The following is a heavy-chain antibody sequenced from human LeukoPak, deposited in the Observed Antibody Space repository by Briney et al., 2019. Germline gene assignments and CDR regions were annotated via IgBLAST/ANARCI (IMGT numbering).Heavy chain of an antibody. CDR3: AREVLAGTTSWFDP. D-gene: IGHD1-7*01. J-gene: IGHJ5*02. CDR2: ISYDGSNK. V-gene: IGHV3-30*03. Sequence: PGGSLRLSCAASGFTFSSYGMHWVRQAPGKGLEWVAVISYDGSNKYYADSVKGRFTISRDNAKNSLYLQMNSLRAEDTAVYYCAREVLAGTTSWFDPWGQGTLVTVSS. CDR1: GFTFSSYG.